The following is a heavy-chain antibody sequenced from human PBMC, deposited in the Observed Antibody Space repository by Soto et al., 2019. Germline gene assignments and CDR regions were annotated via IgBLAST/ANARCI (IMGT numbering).Heavy chain of an antibody. CDR3: ARVKLGSYDWVDP. CDR2: INTDGSRA. Sequence: EVQLVESGGDLVQPGGSLRLSCAASGFTFSNYWMHWVRQAPGKGLMWVSRINTDGSRATYADSVQGRFGISRDNAKNTVYLQINSLRAEDTAVYYCARVKLGSYDWVDPWGQGTLVTDSS. D-gene: IGHD3-16*01. CDR1: GFTFSNYW. V-gene: IGHV3-74*01. J-gene: IGHJ5*02.